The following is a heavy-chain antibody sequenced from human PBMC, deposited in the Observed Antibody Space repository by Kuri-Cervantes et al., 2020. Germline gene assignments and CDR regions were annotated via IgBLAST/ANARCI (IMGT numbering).Heavy chain of an antibody. CDR2: IYYSGST. V-gene: IGHV4-61*01. J-gene: IGHJ4*02. CDR3: ARGYYDFWSGYYYYSDY. CDR1: GGSVSSGSYY. D-gene: IGHD3-3*01. Sequence: SQTLSLTCAVSGGSVSSGSYYWSWIRQPPGKGLEWIGYIYYSGSTNYNPSLKSRVTISVDTSKNQFSLKLSSVTAADTAVYYCARGYYDFWSGYYYYSDYWGQGTLVTVSS.